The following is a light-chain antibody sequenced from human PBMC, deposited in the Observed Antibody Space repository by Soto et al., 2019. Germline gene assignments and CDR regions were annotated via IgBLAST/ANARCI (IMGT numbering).Light chain of an antibody. V-gene: IGKV1-8*01. Sequence: IQMTQSPSSFSASTGDRVTITRRASQGISSYLAWYQQIPGKAPKLLIYAASTLQSGVPSRFSGSGSGTDFTLTISCLQSEDFATYYCQQYYSYPITFGHGTRLEIK. J-gene: IGKJ5*01. CDR1: QGISSY. CDR3: QQYYSYPIT. CDR2: AAS.